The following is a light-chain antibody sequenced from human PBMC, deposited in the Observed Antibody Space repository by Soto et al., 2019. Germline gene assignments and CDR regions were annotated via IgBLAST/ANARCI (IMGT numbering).Light chain of an antibody. CDR3: QQRGDWPPYT. V-gene: IGKV3-11*01. J-gene: IGKJ2*01. CDR1: QSVNSY. Sequence: VLTQSPATLSLSPGERATLSCRASQSVNSYLAWYQQKPGQAPRLLIYDVSIRATGIPARFSGSGSGTDFTLTISSLEPDDFAIYYCQQRGDWPPYTFGQGTKLEIK. CDR2: DVS.